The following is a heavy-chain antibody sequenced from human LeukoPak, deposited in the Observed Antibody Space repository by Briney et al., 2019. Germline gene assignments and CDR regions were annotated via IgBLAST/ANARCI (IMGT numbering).Heavy chain of an antibody. CDR3: AKDHCGGDCYWEGFDY. V-gene: IGHV3-23*01. Sequence: GGSLRLSCAASGFSFSSYGMYWVRQAPGKGLEWVSAISGSGGSTYYADSVKGRFTISRDNSKNTLYLQMNSLRAEDTAVYYCAKDHCGGDCYWEGFDYWGQGTLVTVSS. CDR2: ISGSGGST. J-gene: IGHJ4*02. CDR1: GFSFSSYG. D-gene: IGHD2-21*02.